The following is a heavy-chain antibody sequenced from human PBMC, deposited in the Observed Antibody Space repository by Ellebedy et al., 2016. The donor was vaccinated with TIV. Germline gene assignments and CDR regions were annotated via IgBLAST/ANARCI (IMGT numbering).Heavy chain of an antibody. D-gene: IGHD3-10*01. V-gene: IGHV1-69*04. CDR2: IIPILGIA. Sequence: AASVKVSCKASGYTFTNYDIIWVRQAPGQGLEWMGRIIPILGIANYAQKFQGRVTITADKSTTTAYMELISLRSEDTAVYYCARDSYGSGSYLFDYWGQGTLVTVSS. CDR1: GYTFTNYD. CDR3: ARDSYGSGSYLFDY. J-gene: IGHJ4*02.